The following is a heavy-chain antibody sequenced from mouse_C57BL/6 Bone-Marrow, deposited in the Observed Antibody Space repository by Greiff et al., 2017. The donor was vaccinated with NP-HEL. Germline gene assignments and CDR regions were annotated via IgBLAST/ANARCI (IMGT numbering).Heavy chain of an antibody. Sequence: VQLQQSGPELVKPGASVKIPCKASGYTFTDYNMDWVKQSHGKSLEWIGDINPNNGGTIYNQKFKGKATLTVDKSSSTAYMELRSLTSEDTAVYYCARLVVATGLDWYFDVWGTGTTVTVSS. D-gene: IGHD1-1*01. CDR1: GYTFTDYN. CDR2: INPNNGGT. CDR3: ARLVVATGLDWYFDV. V-gene: IGHV1-18*01. J-gene: IGHJ1*03.